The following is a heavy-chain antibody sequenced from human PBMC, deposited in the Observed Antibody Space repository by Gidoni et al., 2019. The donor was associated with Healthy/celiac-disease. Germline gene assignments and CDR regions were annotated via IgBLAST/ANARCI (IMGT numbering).Heavy chain of an antibody. Sequence: EVQLVESGGGLVKPGGSLRLSSAASGFTFSSYSMNWVRQAPGKGLEWVSSISSSSSYIYYADSVKGRFTISRDNAKNSLYLQMNSLRAEDTAVYYCARDSGRDGYNYNFDYWGQGTLVTVSS. D-gene: IGHD5-12*01. V-gene: IGHV3-21*01. J-gene: IGHJ4*02. CDR1: GFTFSSYS. CDR2: ISSSSSYI. CDR3: ARDSGRDGYNYNFDY.